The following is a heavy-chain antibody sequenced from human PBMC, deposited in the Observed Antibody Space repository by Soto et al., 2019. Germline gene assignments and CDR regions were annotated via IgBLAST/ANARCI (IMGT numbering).Heavy chain of an antibody. CDR1: GGSISSYY. D-gene: IGHD3-10*01. CDR2: IYYSGGT. V-gene: IGHV4-59*08. Sequence: SETLSLTCTVSGGSISSYYWSWIRQPPGKGLEWIGYIYYSGGTNYNPSLKSRVTISVDTSKNQFSLKLSSGTAADTAVYYWARHPGFLGFVLFDYWGQGTLVTVSS. CDR3: ARHPGFLGFVLFDY. J-gene: IGHJ4*02.